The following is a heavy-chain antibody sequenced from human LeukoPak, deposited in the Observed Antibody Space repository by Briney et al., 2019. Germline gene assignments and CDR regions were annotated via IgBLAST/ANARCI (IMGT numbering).Heavy chain of an antibody. J-gene: IGHJ4*02. CDR2: YDGSNK. V-gene: IGHV3-30*03. D-gene: IGHD6-19*01. Sequence: YDGSNKYYADSVKGRFTISRDNSKNTLYLQMNSLRAEDTAVYYCATSGYSSGWYPETGDYWGQGTLVTVSS. CDR3: ATSGYSSGWYPETGDY.